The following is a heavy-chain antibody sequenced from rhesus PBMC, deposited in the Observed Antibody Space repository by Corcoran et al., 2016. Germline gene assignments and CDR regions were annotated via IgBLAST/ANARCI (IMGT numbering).Heavy chain of an antibody. CDR3: AREYNWNYYFDY. J-gene: IGHJ4*01. D-gene: IGHD1-26*01. CDR1: GGSISSNY. Sequence: QLQLQESGPGLVKPSETLSLTCAVSGGSISSNYWNWIRQPPGKGLEWIGRIFGSGGSTDYNPSLKSRVTISTDTAKKQFSLKLSSVTAADTAVYYCAREYNWNYYFDYWGQGVLVTVSS. V-gene: IGHV4-173*01. CDR2: IFGSGGST.